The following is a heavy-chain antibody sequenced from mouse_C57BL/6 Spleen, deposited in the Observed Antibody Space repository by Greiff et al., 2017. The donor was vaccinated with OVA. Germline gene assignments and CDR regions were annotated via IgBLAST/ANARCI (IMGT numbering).Heavy chain of an antibody. D-gene: IGHD1-1*01. CDR2: IRNKANGDTT. V-gene: IGHV7-3*01. J-gene: IGHJ1*03. CDR1: GFTFTDYY. Sequence: EVQLVESGGGLVQPGGSLSLSCAASGFTFTDYYMSWVRQPPGKALEWLGFIRNKANGDTTESSASVKGRFTISRDNSQSILYLQMNALGAEDSATYYCASHYYGSSEDWYFDVWGTGTTVTVSS. CDR3: ASHYYGSSEDWYFDV.